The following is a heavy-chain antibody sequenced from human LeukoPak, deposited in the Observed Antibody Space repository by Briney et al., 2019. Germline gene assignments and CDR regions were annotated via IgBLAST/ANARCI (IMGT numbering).Heavy chain of an antibody. CDR3: AREGQGSTGWHNWLDP. CDR2: IIPIAGTA. CDR1: VGTFSTYA. J-gene: IGHJ5*02. D-gene: IGHD6-19*01. V-gene: IGHV1-69*13. Sequence: SVTVSFMASVGTFSTYAISWVRQAPGQGLEWVGGIIPIAGTATYAQKFQGRVTITADESTTTAYMELRSLRSEDTAMYYCAREGQGSTGWHNWLDPWGRGTLVTVSS.